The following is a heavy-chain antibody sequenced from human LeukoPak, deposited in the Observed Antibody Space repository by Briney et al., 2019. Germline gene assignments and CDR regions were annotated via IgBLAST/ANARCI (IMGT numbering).Heavy chain of an antibody. CDR2: ISAYNGNT. CDR3: ASSLGPYYYYGMDV. J-gene: IGHJ6*02. V-gene: IGHV1-18*01. CDR1: GYTFTSYG. Sequence: ASVKVSCKASGYTFTSYGISWVRQAPGQGLEWMGWISAYNGNTNYAQKLQGRVTITADESTSTAYMELSSLRSEDTAVYYCASSLGPYYYYGMDVWGQGTTVTVSS.